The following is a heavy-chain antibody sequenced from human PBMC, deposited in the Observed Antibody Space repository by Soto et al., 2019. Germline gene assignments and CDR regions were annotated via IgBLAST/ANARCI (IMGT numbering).Heavy chain of an antibody. Sequence: VQLLESGGGLEQPGGSLRLSCAASGPSFSTYGMSWVRQAPGKGLEWVSSISGSDGKTYYPDSVKGRFTISRDNSKNTLYLQMNSLRAKDTAVYYCAKVGGGKNYRALDYWGQGTLVTVSS. J-gene: IGHJ4*02. CDR1: GPSFSTYG. CDR3: AKVGGGKNYRALDY. CDR2: ISGSDGKT. D-gene: IGHD3-16*01. V-gene: IGHV3-23*01.